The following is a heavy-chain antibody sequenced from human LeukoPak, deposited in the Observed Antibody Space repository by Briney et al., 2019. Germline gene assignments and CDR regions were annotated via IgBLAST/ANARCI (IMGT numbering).Heavy chain of an antibody. CDR1: GFTFSSYS. D-gene: IGHD6-19*01. Sequence: GGSLRLSCAASGFTFSSYSMNWVRQAPGKGLEWVSSISSSSSYIYYADSVKGRFTISRDNAKNSLYLQMNRLRAEDTAVYYCAREDLYSSGWYSHGCFDYWGQGTLVTVSS. CDR2: ISSSSSYI. V-gene: IGHV3-21*01. J-gene: IGHJ4*02. CDR3: AREDLYSSGWYSHGCFDY.